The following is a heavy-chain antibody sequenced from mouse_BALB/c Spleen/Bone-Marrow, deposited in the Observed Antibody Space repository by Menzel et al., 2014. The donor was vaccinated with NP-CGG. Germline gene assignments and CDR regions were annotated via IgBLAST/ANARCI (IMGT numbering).Heavy chain of an antibody. V-gene: IGHV5-9*02. J-gene: IGHJ2*01. CDR1: GFAFSSYD. Sequence: MLVESGGGLVKPGGSLKLSCAASGFAFSSYDMSWVRQTPEKRLEWVATISSGGSYTYYPDSVKGRFTISRDNARNTLYLQMSSLRSEDTALYYCARPLTGAYFDYWGQGTTLTVSS. CDR2: ISSGGSYT. D-gene: IGHD4-1*01. CDR3: ARPLTGAYFDY.